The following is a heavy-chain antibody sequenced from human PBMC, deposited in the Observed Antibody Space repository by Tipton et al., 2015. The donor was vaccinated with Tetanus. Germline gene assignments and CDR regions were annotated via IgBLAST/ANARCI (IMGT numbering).Heavy chain of an antibody. CDR1: GFTFSSYA. Sequence: SLRLSCAASGFTFSSYAMHWVRQAPGKGLEWVAVISYDGSQKYYADSVKGRFTISRDNSKNTLYLQMNSLRAEDTAVYYCARDSNWFDPWGQGTLVTVSS. V-gene: IGHV3-30-3*01. J-gene: IGHJ5*02. CDR2: ISYDGSQK. CDR3: ARDSNWFDP.